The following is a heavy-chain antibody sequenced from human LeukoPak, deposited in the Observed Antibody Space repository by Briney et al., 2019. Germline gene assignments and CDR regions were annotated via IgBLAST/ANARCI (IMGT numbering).Heavy chain of an antibody. CDR3: ARGGGITMVRGVPLCCYYMDV. CDR2: INPNSGGT. J-gene: IGHJ6*03. V-gene: IGHV1-2*02. CDR1: GYTFTGYY. Sequence: ASVKVSCKASGYTFTGYYMHWVRQAPGQGLEWMGWINPNSGGTNYAQKFQGRVTMTRDTSISTAYMELSRLRSDDTAVYYCARGGGITMVRGVPLCCYYMDVWGKGTTVTISS. D-gene: IGHD3-10*01.